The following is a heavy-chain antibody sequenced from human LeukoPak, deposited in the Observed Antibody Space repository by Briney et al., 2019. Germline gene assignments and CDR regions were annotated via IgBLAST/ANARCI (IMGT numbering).Heavy chain of an antibody. J-gene: IGHJ6*04. CDR2: ISSSGSTI. D-gene: IGHD6-13*01. V-gene: IGHV3-48*03. CDR1: GFTFSSYE. CDR3: AIREDSSSWYNGYYYYGMDV. Sequence: GGSLRLSCAASGFTFSSYEMNWVRQAPGKGLAWVSYISSSGSTIYYADSVKGRFTISRDNAKNSLYLQMNSLRAEDTAVYYCAIREDSSSWYNGYYYYGMDVWGKGTTVTVSS.